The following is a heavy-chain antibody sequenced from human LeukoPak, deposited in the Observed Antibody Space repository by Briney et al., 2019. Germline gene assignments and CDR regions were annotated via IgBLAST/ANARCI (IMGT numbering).Heavy chain of an antibody. CDR1: GFTFSSYE. CDR2: ISSSSSTI. V-gene: IGHV3-48*03. Sequence: GGSLRLSCAASGFTFSSYEMNWVRQAPGKGLEWVSYISSSSSTIYYADSVKGRFTISRDNSKNMLYLQIKSLGAEDTAIYYCAKLDGSGAGSSRPPIDYWGQGSLVTVSS. J-gene: IGHJ4*02. D-gene: IGHD3-10*01. CDR3: AKLDGSGAGSSRPPIDY.